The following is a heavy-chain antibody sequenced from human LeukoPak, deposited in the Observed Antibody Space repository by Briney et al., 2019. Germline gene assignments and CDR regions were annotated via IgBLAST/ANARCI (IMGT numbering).Heavy chain of an antibody. CDR2: IYYSGST. V-gene: IGHV4-59*01. CDR1: GGYISSYY. Sequence: PSETLYLTCTDSGGYISSYYWSWIRQPPGKGLEWIGYIYYSGSTTYNPSLKGRVTISVDTSKNQFSVKLSSVTAADTAVYYCAREWNYVIDSWGQGTLVTVSS. CDR3: AREWNYVIDS. J-gene: IGHJ5*01. D-gene: IGHD1-7*01.